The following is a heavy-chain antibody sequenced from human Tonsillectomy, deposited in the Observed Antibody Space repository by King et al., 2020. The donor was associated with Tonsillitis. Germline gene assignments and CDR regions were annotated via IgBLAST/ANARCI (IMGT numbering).Heavy chain of an antibody. CDR1: GGSISSGDFY. J-gene: IGHJ4*02. Sequence: QLQESGPGLVKPSQTLSLTCTVSGGSISSGDFYWIWIRQAPGKGLAWIGNIYSSGSTYYNPSLKIRLTISVDTSKNQFSLKLSSVTAADTALYYCTRGHYDYLWGTYRYLDYWGQGTLVTVSS. CDR2: IYSSGST. D-gene: IGHD3-16*02. CDR3: TRGHYDYLWGTYRYLDY. V-gene: IGHV4-30-4*01.